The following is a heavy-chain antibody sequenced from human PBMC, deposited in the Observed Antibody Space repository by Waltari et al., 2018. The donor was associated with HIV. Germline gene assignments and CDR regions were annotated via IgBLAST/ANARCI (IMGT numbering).Heavy chain of an antibody. J-gene: IGHJ3*02. Sequence: QLQLQESGPGLVKPSETLSLTCTVSGGSISSSSYYWGWIRQPPGKGLEWIGSIYYSGSTYSNPSLKSRVTIAVDTSKNQFSLKLSSVTAADTAVYYCARGPLGYCSSTSCYRSFDAFDIWGQGTMVTVSS. CDR1: GGSISSSSYY. V-gene: IGHV4-39*07. D-gene: IGHD2-2*01. CDR2: IYYSGST. CDR3: ARGPLGYCSSTSCYRSFDAFDI.